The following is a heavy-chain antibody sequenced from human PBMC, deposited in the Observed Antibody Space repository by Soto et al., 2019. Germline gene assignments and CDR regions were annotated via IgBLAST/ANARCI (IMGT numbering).Heavy chain of an antibody. V-gene: IGHV4-31*03. CDR3: TRDKPLPYHSNSGKGYYGMDV. D-gene: IGHD3-10*01. CDR2: IYYNSVST. J-gene: IGHJ6*02. CDR1: GGSIRSGGYF. Sequence: QVQLQESGPGLGKPSQTLSLTCIVSGGSIRSGGYFWSWIRQHPGKVLEWICNIYYNSVSTYYTPSLKIRVYIAVDASKNQFSLDLRSVTAADTAVYFCTRDKPLPYHSNSGKGYYGMDVWGQGTTVIVS.